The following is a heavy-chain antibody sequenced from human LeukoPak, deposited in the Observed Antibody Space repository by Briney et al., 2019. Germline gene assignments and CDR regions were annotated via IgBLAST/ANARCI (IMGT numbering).Heavy chain of an antibody. V-gene: IGHV4-34*01. CDR3: ASLRGHDAFDI. D-gene: IGHD3-10*01. CDR1: GGSFSGYY. CDR2: INHSGST. Sequence: PSETLSLTCAVYGGSFSGYYWSWIRQPPGKGLEWIGEINHSGSTNYNPSLKSRVTISVDTSKNQFSLKLCSVTAADTAVYYCASLRGHDAFDIWGQGTMVTVSS. J-gene: IGHJ3*02.